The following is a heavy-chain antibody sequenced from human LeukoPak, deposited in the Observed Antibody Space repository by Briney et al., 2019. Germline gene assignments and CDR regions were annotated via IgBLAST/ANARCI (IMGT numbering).Heavy chain of an antibody. Sequence: ASVKVSCKASGSPFMKFGIAWVRQAPGQGFEWMGWISAYNGNTNYAQKLQGRVTMTTDTSTSTAYMELRSLRSDDTAVYYCARAPYDSSGYYRRNAFDIWGQGTMVAVSS. V-gene: IGHV1-18*01. J-gene: IGHJ3*02. D-gene: IGHD3-22*01. CDR1: GSPFMKFG. CDR2: ISAYNGNT. CDR3: ARAPYDSSGYYRRNAFDI.